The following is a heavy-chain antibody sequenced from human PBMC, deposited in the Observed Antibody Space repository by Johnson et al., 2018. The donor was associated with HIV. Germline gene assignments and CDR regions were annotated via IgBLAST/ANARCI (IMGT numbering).Heavy chain of an antibody. J-gene: IGHJ3*02. CDR2: IWYDGINK. D-gene: IGHD6-13*01. V-gene: IGHV3-33*06. CDR1: GFSFSTYG. Sequence: QVQLVESGGDVVQPGRSLRLSCAASGFSFSTYGMHWVRQAPGKGLEWVANIWYDGINKYYADSVKGRFTISRDNSKNTLYLQMNSLRAEDTAVYYCTKCIWGSSLIDAFDIWGQGTMVTVSS. CDR3: TKCIWGSSLIDAFDI.